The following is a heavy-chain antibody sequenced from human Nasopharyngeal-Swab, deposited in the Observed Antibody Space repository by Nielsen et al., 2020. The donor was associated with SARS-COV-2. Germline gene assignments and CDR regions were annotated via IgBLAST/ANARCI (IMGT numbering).Heavy chain of an antibody. CDR2: INAGNGNT. J-gene: IGHJ5*02. D-gene: IGHD1-26*01. Sequence: ASVKVSCKASGYTFTSYAMHWVRQAPGQRLEWMGWINAGNGNTKYSQKFQGRVTITRDTSASTAYMELSSLRSEDTAVYYCARDEGRGLLTGFLKNWFDPWGQGTLVTVSS. CDR1: GYTFTSYA. V-gene: IGHV1-3*01. CDR3: ARDEGRGLLTGFLKNWFDP.